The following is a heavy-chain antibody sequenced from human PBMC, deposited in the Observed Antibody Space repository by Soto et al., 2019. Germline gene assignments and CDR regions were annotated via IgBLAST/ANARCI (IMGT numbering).Heavy chain of an antibody. J-gene: IGHJ4*02. CDR2: IIPLLDIT. CDR1: GGTFSNDI. D-gene: IGHD5-12*01. Sequence: SVKVSCKASGGTFSNDIISWVRQAPGQGLEWMGRIIPLLDITNYAQKFQGRVTITADKSTSTAYMELNSLRSEDTAVYYCVRDSPIGSTYSGYDGIDYWGQGTLVTSPQ. V-gene: IGHV1-69*04. CDR3: VRDSPIGSTYSGYDGIDY.